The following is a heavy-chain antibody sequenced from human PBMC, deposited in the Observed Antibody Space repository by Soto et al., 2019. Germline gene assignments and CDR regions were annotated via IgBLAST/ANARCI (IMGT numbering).Heavy chain of an antibody. CDR2: IYSGGTT. D-gene: IGHD6-19*01. Sequence: GSLRLSCAASGFNVSTNYMTWVRQAPGKGLEWVSVIYSGGTTYYADSVKGRFIISRDNFKNTLYLQMNNLRAEDTALYYCARGSGGLYYFHYWGQGTLVTVSS. CDR3: ARGSGGLYYFHY. J-gene: IGHJ4*02. V-gene: IGHV3-53*01. CDR1: GFNVSTNY.